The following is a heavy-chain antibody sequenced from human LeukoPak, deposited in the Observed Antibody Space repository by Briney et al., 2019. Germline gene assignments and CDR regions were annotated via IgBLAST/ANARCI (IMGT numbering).Heavy chain of an antibody. J-gene: IGHJ4*02. CDR1: GGPIRRYY. D-gene: IGHD6-13*01. V-gene: IGHV4-59*01. CDR3: ARAKYSSSWYEYFDY. Sequence: SETLSLTCSVSGGPIRRYYWSWIRQHPGRGRKWIGYIYYSGSTNYNPSLQSRVTLSVDTSKNQFSLKLSSVTAADTAVYYCARAKYSSSWYEYFDYWGQGTLVTVSS. CDR2: IYYSGST.